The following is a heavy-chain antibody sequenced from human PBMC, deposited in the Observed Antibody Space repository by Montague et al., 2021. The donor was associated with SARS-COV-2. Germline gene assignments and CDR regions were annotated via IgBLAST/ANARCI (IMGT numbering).Heavy chain of an antibody. V-gene: IGHV4-59*12. CDR1: GGSIISAH. D-gene: IGHD3-10*01. CDR3: AKQGDYVSGSYYYGLDA. Sequence: SETLSLTCTVSGGSIISAHWSWVRQPPGKGLEWIGSMFYNGTTKNNPSLKSRVTMSVDTSTNQFSLKLSFVSVADTAVYYCAKQGDYVSGSYYYGLDAWGQGTTVTVSS. CDR2: MFYNGTT. J-gene: IGHJ6*02.